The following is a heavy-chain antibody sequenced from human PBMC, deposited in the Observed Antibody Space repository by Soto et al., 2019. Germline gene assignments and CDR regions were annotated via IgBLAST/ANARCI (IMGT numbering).Heavy chain of an antibody. CDR2: ISPSNGQT. Sequence: QVQLVQSGTEVKKPGASVKVSCKASGYTFSNFGLSWVRQAPGQGLEWMGWISPSNGQTIYAQNFHGRVTMTTDTSTAPAHMELRSLISDDTAVYYCARVIMIFGVANLGSYFDYWGQGTRVTVS. D-gene: IGHD3-3*01. V-gene: IGHV1-18*01. J-gene: IGHJ4*02. CDR1: GYTFSNFG. CDR3: ARVIMIFGVANLGSYFDY.